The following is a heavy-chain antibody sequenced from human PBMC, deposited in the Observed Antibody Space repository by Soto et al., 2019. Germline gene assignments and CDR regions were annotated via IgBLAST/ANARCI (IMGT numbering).Heavy chain of an antibody. D-gene: IGHD6-13*01. CDR2: IYSGGST. V-gene: IGHV3-53*01. CDR1: GFTVSSNY. J-gene: IGHJ4*02. CDR3: ARQHIAAATFDY. Sequence: GGSLRLSCAASGFTVSSNYMSWVRQAPGKGLEWVSVIYSGGSTYYADSVKGRFTISRDNSKSTLYLQMNSLRAEDTAVYYCARQHIAAATFDYWGQGTLVTVSS.